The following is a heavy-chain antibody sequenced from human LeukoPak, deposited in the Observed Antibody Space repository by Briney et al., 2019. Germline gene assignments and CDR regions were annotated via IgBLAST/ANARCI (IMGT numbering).Heavy chain of an antibody. CDR1: GFTFSTYS. CDR2: ISSGSSTI. Sequence: GGSLRLSCAASGFTFSTYSMNWVRQAPGKGLEWVSYISSGSSTIYHADSVKGRFTISRDNAKNSLYLQMNSLRDEDTAVYYWARGPYRGQPFDYWGQGTLVTVSS. J-gene: IGHJ4*02. D-gene: IGHD1-14*01. V-gene: IGHV3-48*02. CDR3: ARGPYRGQPFDY.